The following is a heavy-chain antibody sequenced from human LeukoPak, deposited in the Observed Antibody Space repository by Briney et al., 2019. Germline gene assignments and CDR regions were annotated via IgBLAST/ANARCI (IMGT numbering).Heavy chain of an antibody. D-gene: IGHD4-17*01. Sequence: RGSLRLSCAASGFTFSSYDMHWVRQAPGKGLEWVAVISYDGSNKYYADSVKGRFTISRDNSKNTLYLQMNSLRAEDTAVYYCATSHMTTVTTRDYWGQGTLVTVSS. J-gene: IGHJ4*02. CDR1: GFTFSSYD. CDR3: ATSHMTTVTTRDY. V-gene: IGHV3-30*03. CDR2: ISYDGSNK.